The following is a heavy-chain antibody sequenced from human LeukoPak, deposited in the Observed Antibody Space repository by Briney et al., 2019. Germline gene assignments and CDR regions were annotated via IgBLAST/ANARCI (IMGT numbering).Heavy chain of an antibody. CDR3: AKDMYSGSPLYIGSDY. V-gene: IGHV3-9*01. Sequence: PGRSLRLSCAASGFTFDDYAMHWVRQAPGKGLEWVSGISWNSGRIGYADSVKGRFTISRDNAKNSLYLQMNSLRAEDTALYYCAKDMYSGSPLYIGSDYWGQGTLVTVSS. J-gene: IGHJ4*02. D-gene: IGHD1-26*01. CDR2: ISWNSGRI. CDR1: GFTFDDYA.